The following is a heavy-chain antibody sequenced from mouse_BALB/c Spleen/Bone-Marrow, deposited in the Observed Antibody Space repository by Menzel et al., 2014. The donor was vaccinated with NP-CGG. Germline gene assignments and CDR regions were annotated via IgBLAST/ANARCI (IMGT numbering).Heavy chain of an antibody. D-gene: IGHD2-4*01. J-gene: IGHJ2*01. CDR3: ARCGGLRDFDY. CDR1: GYTFTDCV. Sequence: QVQLKESGPELVKPGASVKMSCKASGYTFTDCVISWVKQRTGQGLEWIGEIYPGSGSTYYNEKFKGKATLTADKSSNTAYMQLSSLTSEDSAVYFCARCGGLRDFDYWGQGTTLTVSS. CDR2: IYPGSGST. V-gene: IGHV1-77*01.